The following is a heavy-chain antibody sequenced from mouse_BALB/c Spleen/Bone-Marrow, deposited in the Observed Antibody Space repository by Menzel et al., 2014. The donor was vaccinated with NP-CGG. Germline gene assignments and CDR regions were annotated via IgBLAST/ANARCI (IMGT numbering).Heavy chain of an antibody. CDR1: GFSLTSXG. J-gene: IGHJ3*01. V-gene: IGHV2-9*02. Sequence: VQLVESGPGLVSPSPSLSIPCTVSGFSLTSXGXHWVXQPPXXGXXWLXVIWXXGSTNYNSALMSRLSISKDNSKSQVFLKMNSLQTDDTAMYYCAREPSTMMTTGFAYWGQGTLVTVSA. CDR2: IWXXGST. D-gene: IGHD2-4*01. CDR3: AREPSTMMTTGFAY.